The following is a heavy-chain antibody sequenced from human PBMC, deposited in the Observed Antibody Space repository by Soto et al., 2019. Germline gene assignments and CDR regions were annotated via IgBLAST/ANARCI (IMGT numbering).Heavy chain of an antibody. CDR2: INPESGGA. Sequence: QVQLVQSGADVKTPGASVRVSCKASGDTFTGYYVHWVREAPGQGLEWMGWINPESGGANYAQKFQSRVPLSRETSINTACLELSRLRFDDAAVYFCAIERYQVISDGMDVWGQGTAGTVSS. V-gene: IGHV1-2*02. J-gene: IGHJ6*02. CDR3: AIERYQVISDGMDV. CDR1: GDTFTGYY. D-gene: IGHD2-2*01.